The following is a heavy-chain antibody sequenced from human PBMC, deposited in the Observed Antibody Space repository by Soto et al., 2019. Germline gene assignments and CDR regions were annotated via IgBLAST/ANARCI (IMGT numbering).Heavy chain of an antibody. Sequence: GGSLRLSCVGSGFTFDAHAMHWVRQGPGKGLEWVSLISWDGGTAFYADSVKGRFTVSRDNSKNSLYLQMNGLRIEDTAFYYCARDVPRYCSSSSCSTGFDPWGQGTLVTVSS. CDR3: ARDVPRYCSSSSCSTGFDP. CDR2: ISWDGGTA. D-gene: IGHD2-15*01. V-gene: IGHV3-43D*04. J-gene: IGHJ5*02. CDR1: GFTFDAHA.